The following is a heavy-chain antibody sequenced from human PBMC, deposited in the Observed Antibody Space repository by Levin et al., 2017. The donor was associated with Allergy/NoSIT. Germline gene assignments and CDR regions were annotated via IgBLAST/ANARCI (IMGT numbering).Heavy chain of an antibody. CDR1: GFTFSNFA. CDR3: ARDLASGADS. D-gene: IGHD3-10*01. CDR2: ISYEGSNK. J-gene: IGHJ4*02. V-gene: IGHV3-30-3*01. Sequence: AGGSLRLSCSGSGFTFSNFAIHWIRQAPGKGLQWVGAISYEGSNKFYADSVKGRFTISRDNSKVYLQMNSLRPEDTSVYFCARDLASGADSWGQGTLVTVSS.